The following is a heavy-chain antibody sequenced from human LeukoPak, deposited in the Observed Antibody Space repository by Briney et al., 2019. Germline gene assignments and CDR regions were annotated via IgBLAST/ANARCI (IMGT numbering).Heavy chain of an antibody. CDR1: GFTFSSYA. J-gene: IGHJ1*01. D-gene: IGHD1-1*01. Sequence: GGSLRPYCAASGFTFSSYAMSWVRQAPGKGLEWVSAISGSGGSTYYADSVKGRFTISRGNSKNTLYLQMNSLRAEDTAVYYCAKALVGTGGYFQDWGHGALVTVSS. CDR2: ISGSGGST. V-gene: IGHV3-23*01. CDR3: AKALVGTGGYFQD.